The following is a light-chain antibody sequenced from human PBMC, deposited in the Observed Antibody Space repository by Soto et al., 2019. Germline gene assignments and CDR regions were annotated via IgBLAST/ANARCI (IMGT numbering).Light chain of an antibody. CDR2: AAS. CDR3: QRHNSAPPVS. Sequence: DIQMTQSPSSLSASVGDRVTITCRASQGISNYLAWYQQKPGKVPKLLIYAASTLQSGVPSRFSGSGSGTDFTLTISSLQPEDVATYYCQRHNSAPPVSFGPGTKVHLK. V-gene: IGKV1-27*01. CDR1: QGISNY. J-gene: IGKJ3*01.